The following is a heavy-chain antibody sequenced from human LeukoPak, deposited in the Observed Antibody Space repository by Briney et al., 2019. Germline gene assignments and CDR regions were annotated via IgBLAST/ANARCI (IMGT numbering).Heavy chain of an antibody. J-gene: IGHJ2*01. CDR1: GFTISSYH. CDR2: IYPSGNT. V-gene: IGHV3-53*01. CDR3: ARGRPNWYFDF. Sequence: GGSLRLSCAASGFTISSYHMAWVRQAPGKGLEWVSVIYPSGNTDYADSVKGRFTISRDNSKNTLHLQMNNLRAEDTAVYYCARGRPNWYFDFWGRGTLVTVSS. D-gene: IGHD6-6*01.